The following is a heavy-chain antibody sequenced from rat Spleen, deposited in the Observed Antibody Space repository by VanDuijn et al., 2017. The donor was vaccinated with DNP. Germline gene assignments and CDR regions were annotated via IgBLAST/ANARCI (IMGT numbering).Heavy chain of an antibody. CDR2: ISYSGST. D-gene: IGHD1-12*02. J-gene: IGHJ2*01. Sequence: EVQLQESGPGLVKPSLSLSLTCSVTGYSITSNYWAWIRKFPGNIMEWMGYISYSGSTGFNPSLKSRISITRDTSKNQFFLHLNSVTTEDTATYYCAQYYYYGSYYYGFFDYWGQGVMVTVSS. CDR1: GYSITSNY. V-gene: IGHV3-1*01. CDR3: AQYYYYGSYYYGFFDY.